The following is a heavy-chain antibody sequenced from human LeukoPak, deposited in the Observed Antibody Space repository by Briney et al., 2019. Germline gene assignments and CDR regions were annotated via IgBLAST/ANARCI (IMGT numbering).Heavy chain of an antibody. CDR2: ISAYNGNT. J-gene: IGHJ4*02. Sequence: GESLKISCKGSGYSFTSYGISWVRQAPGQGLEWMGWISAYNGNTNYAQKLQGRVTMTTDTSTSTAYMELRSLRSDDTAVYYCARDIVVENGAFDYWGQGTLVTVSS. D-gene: IGHD2-15*01. CDR3: ARDIVVENGAFDY. V-gene: IGHV1-18*01. CDR1: GYSFTSYG.